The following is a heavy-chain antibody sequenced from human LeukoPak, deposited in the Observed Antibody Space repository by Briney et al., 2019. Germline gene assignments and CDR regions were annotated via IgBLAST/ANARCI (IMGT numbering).Heavy chain of an antibody. CDR1: GGTFSSYA. CDR3: ARATVAGTGVDI. J-gene: IGHJ3*02. D-gene: IGHD6-19*01. V-gene: IGHV1-69*06. CDR2: IIPIFGTA. Sequence: SVKVSCTASGGTFSSYAISWVRQAPGQGLEWMGGIIPIFGTANYAQKFQGRVTITADKSTSTAYMELSSLRSEDTAVYYCARATVAGTGVDIWGQGTMVTVSS.